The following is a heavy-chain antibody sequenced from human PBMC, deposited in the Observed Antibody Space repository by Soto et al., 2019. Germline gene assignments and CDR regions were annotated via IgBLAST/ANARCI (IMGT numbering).Heavy chain of an antibody. CDR3: LQTTGLPGFDV. CDR2: IYGGGST. V-gene: IGHV3-53*01. J-gene: IGHJ4*02. D-gene: IGHD1-1*01. CDR1: GFAVSSKY. Sequence: EVQLVESGGGVIQPGGSLRLSCAASGFAVSSKYMPWVRQAPGKGLEWVSVIYGGGSTYYADSVTGRFTVSRDTTKNTLYLQMNSPRSEDAAVYYCLQTTGLPGFDVWGQGTLVTVSP.